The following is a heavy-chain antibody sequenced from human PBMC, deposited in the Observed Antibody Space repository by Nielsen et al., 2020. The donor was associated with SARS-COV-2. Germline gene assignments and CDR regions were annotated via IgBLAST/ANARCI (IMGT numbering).Heavy chain of an antibody. V-gene: IGHV4-59*08. CDR1: GGSISSYY. CDR3: ARTYSNYVGDYYYYYYMDV. CDR2: IYYSGST. J-gene: IGHJ6*03. Sequence: SETLSLTCPVSGGSISSYYWSWIRPPPGKGLEWIGYIYYSGSTNYNPSLKSRVTISVDTSKNQFSLKLSSVTAADTAVYYCARTYSNYVGDYYYYYYMDVWGKGTTVTVSS. D-gene: IGHD4-11*01.